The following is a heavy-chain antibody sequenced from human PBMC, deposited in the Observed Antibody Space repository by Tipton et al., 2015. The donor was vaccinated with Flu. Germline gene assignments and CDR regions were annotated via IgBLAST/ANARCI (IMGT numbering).Heavy chain of an antibody. Sequence: TLSLTCTVSGGSISSSSYYWGWIRQPPGKGLEWIGSIYYSGSTYYNPSLKSRVTISVDTSKNQFSLKLSSVTAADTAVYYCARERLPAAIPDAFDIWGQGTMVTVSS. V-gene: IGHV4-39*02. J-gene: IGHJ3*02. D-gene: IGHD2-2*01. CDR2: IYYSGST. CDR3: ARERLPAAIPDAFDI. CDR1: GGSISSSSYY.